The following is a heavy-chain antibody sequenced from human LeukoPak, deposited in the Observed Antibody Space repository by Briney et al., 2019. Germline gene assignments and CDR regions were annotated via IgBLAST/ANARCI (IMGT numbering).Heavy chain of an antibody. CDR3: ARRVSSSGFDAFDV. Sequence: GESLKISCKGSGYSFATYWIGWVRQMPGKGLEWRGINYPGDSDTTYSPSFQGQVTMSADKSISTAYLQWSSLKASDTAMYYCARRVSSSGFDAFDVWGQGTMVTVSS. D-gene: IGHD5-12*01. CDR1: GYSFATYW. J-gene: IGHJ3*01. V-gene: IGHV5-51*01. CDR2: NYPGDSDT.